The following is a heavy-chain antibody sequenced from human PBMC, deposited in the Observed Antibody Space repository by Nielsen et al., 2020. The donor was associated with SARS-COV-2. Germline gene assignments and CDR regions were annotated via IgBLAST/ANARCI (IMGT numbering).Heavy chain of an antibody. CDR1: GFTFSNYG. Sequence: GGSLRLSCAASGFTFSNYGMHWVRQVAGKVREWVAIVSRDWSDTFYVDSLRGRFTISRDNSKNTVYLKMNSLRAEDTAVYHCAKDVWSGAHQIGPDYWGQGTLVTVSS. D-gene: IGHD3-3*01. CDR3: AKDVWSGAHQIGPDY. V-gene: IGHV3-30*18. J-gene: IGHJ4*02. CDR2: VSRDWSDT.